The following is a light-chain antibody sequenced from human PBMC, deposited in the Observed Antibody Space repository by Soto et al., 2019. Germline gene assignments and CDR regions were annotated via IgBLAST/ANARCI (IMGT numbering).Light chain of an antibody. J-gene: IGKJ5*01. V-gene: IGKV3-20*01. CDR1: QSVSSSY. CDR2: GAS. Sequence: EFVLTQSPATLSLSPGERATLSCRASQSVSSSYLACYQQKPGQAPRLLIYGASSRATGIPDRFSGSGSGTDFTLTISRLEPEDFAVYYCQQYGSSPPITFGQGTLLEN. CDR3: QQYGSSPPIT.